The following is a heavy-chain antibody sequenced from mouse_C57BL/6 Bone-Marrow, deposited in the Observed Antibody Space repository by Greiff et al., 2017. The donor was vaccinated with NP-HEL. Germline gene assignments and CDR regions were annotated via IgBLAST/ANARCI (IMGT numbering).Heavy chain of an antibody. J-gene: IGHJ3*01. Sequence: QVQLKESGAELVKPGASVKLSCKASGYTFTSYWMHWVKQRPGQGLEWIGMIHPNSGSTNYNEKFKSKATLTVDKSSSTAYMQLSSLTSEDSAVYDCARDLAWFAYWGQGTLVTVSA. CDR2: IHPNSGST. CDR1: GYTFTSYW. CDR3: ARDLAWFAY. V-gene: IGHV1-64*01.